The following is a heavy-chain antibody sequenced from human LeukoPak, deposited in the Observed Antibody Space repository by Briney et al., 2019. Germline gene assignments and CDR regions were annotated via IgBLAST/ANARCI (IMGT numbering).Heavy chain of an antibody. CDR3: ARSPYGVEYYMDV. D-gene: IGHD4-17*01. Sequence: ASVKVSCKASGYTFTGYYMHWVRQAPGQGLEWMGWINPNSGGTNYAQKFQGRVTMTRDTSISTAYMELRSLRSDDTAVYYCARSPYGVEYYMDVWGKGTTVTISS. CDR1: GYTFTGYY. V-gene: IGHV1-2*02. J-gene: IGHJ6*03. CDR2: INPNSGGT.